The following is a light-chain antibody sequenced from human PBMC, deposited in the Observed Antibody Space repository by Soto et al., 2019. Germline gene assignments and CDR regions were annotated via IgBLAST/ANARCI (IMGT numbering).Light chain of an antibody. V-gene: IGKV1-39*01. CDR2: AAS. Sequence: DIQMTQSPSSLSASVGDRVTITCRTSQTVIHYLNWYQQNPGKAPKLLIYAASSLQSGVPPRFSGSGAGKDFTLPISSLQPEDVATDYCKQSYTSPVTFGTETTVHVK. J-gene: IGKJ3*01. CDR3: KQSYTSPVT. CDR1: QTVIHY.